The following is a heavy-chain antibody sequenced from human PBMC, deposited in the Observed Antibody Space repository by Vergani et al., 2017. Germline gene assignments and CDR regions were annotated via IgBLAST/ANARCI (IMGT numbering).Heavy chain of an antibody. D-gene: IGHD2-15*01. CDR2: IIPILGIA. J-gene: IGHJ6*02. CDR3: ARAIVVVAATFSYYYGMDV. Sequence: QVQLVQSGAEVKKPGSSVKVSCKASGGTFSSYAISWVRQAPGQGLEWMGRIIPILGIANYAQKFQGRVTITADKSTSTAYMELSSLRSEDTAVYYCARAIVVVAATFSYYYGMDVGGQGTTVTVSS. V-gene: IGHV1-69*04. CDR1: GGTFSSYA.